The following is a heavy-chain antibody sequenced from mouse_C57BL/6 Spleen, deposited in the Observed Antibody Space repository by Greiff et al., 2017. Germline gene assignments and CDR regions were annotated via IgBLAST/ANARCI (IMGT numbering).Heavy chain of an antibody. J-gene: IGHJ4*01. Sequence: DVQLVESGGGLVKPGGSLKLSCAASGFTFSDYGMHWVRQAPEKGLEWVAYISSGSSTIYSAATVKGRFTISRANAKNTLFLQMTSLRSEDTAMYYCARLVFQGYAMDYWGQGTSVTVSS. D-gene: IGHD1-1*02. CDR2: ISSGSSTI. V-gene: IGHV5-17*01. CDR3: ARLVFQGYAMDY. CDR1: GFTFSDYG.